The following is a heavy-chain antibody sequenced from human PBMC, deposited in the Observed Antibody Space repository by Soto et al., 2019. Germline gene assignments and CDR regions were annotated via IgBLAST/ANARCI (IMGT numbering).Heavy chain of an antibody. D-gene: IGHD3-9*01. Sequence: QITLKESGPTLVKPTQTLTLTCTFSGFSLNTGGVGVGWIRQPPGKALEWLALIFWDDDKRYSPSLKSRLTITKDTSKNQVVLTVTSMDHVDTATYFCAYTAYYYDDLTVVYLGNWFDPWGQGTLVSVSS. CDR3: AYTAYYYDDLTVVYLGNWFDP. CDR2: IFWDDDK. J-gene: IGHJ5*02. V-gene: IGHV2-5*02. CDR1: GFSLNTGGVG.